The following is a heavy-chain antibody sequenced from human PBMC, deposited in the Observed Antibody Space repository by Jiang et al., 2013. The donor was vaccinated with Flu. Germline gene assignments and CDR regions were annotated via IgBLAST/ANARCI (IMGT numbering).Heavy chain of an antibody. CDR3: ARDLVFVPSITMIVVIITGPFDY. CDR1: GFTFSSYA. Sequence: RSLRLSCAASGFTFSSYAMHWVRQAPGKGLEWVAVISYDGSNKYYADSVKGRFTISRDNSKNTLYLQMNSLRAEDTAVYYCARDLVFVPSITMIVVIITGPFDYWGQGTLVTVSS. CDR2: ISYDGSNK. D-gene: IGHD3-22*01. V-gene: IGHV3-30*04. J-gene: IGHJ4*02.